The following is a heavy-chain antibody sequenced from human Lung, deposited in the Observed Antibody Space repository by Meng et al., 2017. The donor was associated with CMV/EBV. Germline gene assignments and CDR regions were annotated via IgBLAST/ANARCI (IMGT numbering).Heavy chain of an antibody. Sequence: GSLRLXCTVSGASISSNYWSWSRRPPGKGLEYIGSISYTGYIEYNPSLKGRVTISRATSKNHFSRKLTSVTAADTAMYYCAGPDDLGSSPHDPFDMWGQGTMVTVSS. D-gene: IGHD1-1*01. J-gene: IGHJ3*02. V-gene: IGHV4-59*01. CDR2: ISYTGYI. CDR1: GASISSNY. CDR3: AGPDDLGSSPHDPFDM.